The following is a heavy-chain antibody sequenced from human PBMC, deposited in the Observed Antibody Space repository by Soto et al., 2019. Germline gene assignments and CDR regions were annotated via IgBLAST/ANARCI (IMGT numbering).Heavy chain of an antibody. CDR2: ISSDGSNK. J-gene: IGHJ4*02. Sequence: QVQLVESGGGVVQPGRSLRLSCAASGFSFSSYGMHWVRQAPGKGLEWVAVISSDGSNKYYADSVKGRFTISRDNSKNTLYLQMISLRPEDTAVYYCVGGYYFGDYWGQGTLVTVSS. CDR3: VGGYYFGDY. D-gene: IGHD3-22*01. V-gene: IGHV3-30*03. CDR1: GFSFSSYG.